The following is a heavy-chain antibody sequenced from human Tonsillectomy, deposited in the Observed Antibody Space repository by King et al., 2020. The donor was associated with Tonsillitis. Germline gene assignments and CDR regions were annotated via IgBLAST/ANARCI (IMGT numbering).Heavy chain of an antibody. CDR3: AIQNLVLMVYAIAHHFDF. Sequence: LQLQESGPGLVKPSETLSLTCTVSGGSISSRSYYWGWIRQPPGKGLEWIGSIYYSGNTYYNPSLKSRVTISVETSKNQFSLKLSSVTAADTAVYYCAIQNLVLMVYAIAHHFDFWGQGTLVTVSS. J-gene: IGHJ4*02. V-gene: IGHV4-39*01. CDR1: GGSISSRSYY. CDR2: IYYSGNT. D-gene: IGHD2-8*01.